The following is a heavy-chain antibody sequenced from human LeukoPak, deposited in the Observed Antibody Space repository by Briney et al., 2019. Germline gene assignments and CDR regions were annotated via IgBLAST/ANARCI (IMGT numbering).Heavy chain of an antibody. J-gene: IGHJ4*02. V-gene: IGHV3-30*02. Sequence: QPGGSLRLSCVASGFPFNTYFMHWVRQAPGKGLAWVASIRYDGSNKYYADSVRGRLSISRDNSKETLYLQMNSLRTGDTAVYYCAKSRSNYDFWSAFDYWGQGALVTVSS. CDR2: IRYDGSNK. CDR1: GFPFNTYF. CDR3: AKSRSNYDFWSAFDY. D-gene: IGHD3-3*01.